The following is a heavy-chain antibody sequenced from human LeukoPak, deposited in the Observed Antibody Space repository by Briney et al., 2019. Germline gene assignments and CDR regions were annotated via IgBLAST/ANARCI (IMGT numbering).Heavy chain of an antibody. V-gene: IGHV4-34*01. CDR1: GGSFSGYY. CDR3: ARAYTQGYYYDRHAFDI. Sequence: SETLSLTCAVYGGSFSGYYWSWIRQPPGKGLEWIGEINHSGSTNYNPSLKSRVTISVDTSKNQFSLKLSSVTAADTAVYYCARAYTQGYYYDRHAFDIWGQGTMVTVSS. J-gene: IGHJ3*02. D-gene: IGHD3-22*01. CDR2: INHSGST.